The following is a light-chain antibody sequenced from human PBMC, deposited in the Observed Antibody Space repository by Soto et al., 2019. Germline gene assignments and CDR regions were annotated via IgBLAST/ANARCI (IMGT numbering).Light chain of an antibody. CDR1: QIINTW. V-gene: IGKV1-5*03. Sequence: DIQMTQSPSSLSASVGDRVTITCRASQIINTWLAWYQQKPGKAPKLVIYRASKLVNGVPSRFSGSGSGTEFTLTISSLQPDYFSIYYCQQYETYSRTFGPGTNVYL. CDR2: RAS. J-gene: IGKJ3*01. CDR3: QQYETYSRT.